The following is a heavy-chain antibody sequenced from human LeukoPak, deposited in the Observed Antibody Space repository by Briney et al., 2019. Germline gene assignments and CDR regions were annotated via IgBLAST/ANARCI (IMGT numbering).Heavy chain of an antibody. Sequence: SETLSLTCTVSGGSISSYYWSWIRQPAGKGLEWIGRIYTSGSTNYNPSLKSRVTMSVDTSKNQFSLKLSSVTAADTAVYYCARDSLYYYGSGSHYKDLYGMDVWGQGTTVTVSS. CDR2: IYTSGST. CDR1: GGSISSYY. CDR3: ARDSLYYYGSGSHYKDLYGMDV. V-gene: IGHV4-4*07. D-gene: IGHD3-10*01. J-gene: IGHJ6*02.